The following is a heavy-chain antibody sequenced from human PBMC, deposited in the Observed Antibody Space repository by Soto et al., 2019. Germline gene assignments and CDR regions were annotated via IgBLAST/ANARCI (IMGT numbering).Heavy chain of an antibody. V-gene: IGHV5-51*01. CDR1: GYSFTSYW. Sequence: LGESLKISCKGSGYSFTSYWIGWVRQMPGKGLEWMGIIYPGDSVTRYSPSFQGQVTISADKSISTAYLQWSSLKASDTAMYYCARTKSRSSIAALFWFDPWGQGTLVTVSS. D-gene: IGHD6-6*01. CDR2: IYPGDSVT. CDR3: ARTKSRSSIAALFWFDP. J-gene: IGHJ5*02.